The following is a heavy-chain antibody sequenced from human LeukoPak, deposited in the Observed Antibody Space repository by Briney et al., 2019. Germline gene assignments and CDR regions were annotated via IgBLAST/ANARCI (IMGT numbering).Heavy chain of an antibody. D-gene: IGHD6-19*01. CDR2: INPNSGGT. CDR3: ARRAVGNSYYHSMDV. CDR1: GYTFTGYY. J-gene: IGHJ6*03. V-gene: IGHV1-2*02. Sequence: PSVKVSCKASGYTFTGYYMHWVRQAPGQGLEWMGWINPNSGGTNYAQKFQGRVTMTRDTSISTAYMELSRLRSDDTAVYYCARRAVGNSYYHSMDVWGKGTTVTVSS.